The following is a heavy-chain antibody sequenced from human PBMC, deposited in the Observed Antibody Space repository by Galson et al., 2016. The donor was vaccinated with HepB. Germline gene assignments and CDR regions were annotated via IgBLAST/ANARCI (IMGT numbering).Heavy chain of an antibody. D-gene: IGHD1-20*01. CDR1: GFTLSSFG. CDR2: LWYDESKE. V-gene: IGHV3-33*01. CDR3: ARDFNWLFDS. Sequence: SLRLSCAASGFTLSSFGMHWVRQAPGKGLELVAVLWYDESKEYYADSVKGRFTISRDSSKNTLYLQMNSLRADDTAMYYCARDFNWLFDSWGQGTLVTVSS. J-gene: IGHJ4*02.